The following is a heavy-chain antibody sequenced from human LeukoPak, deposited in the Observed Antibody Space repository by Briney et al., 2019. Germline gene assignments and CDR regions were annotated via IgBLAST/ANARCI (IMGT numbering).Heavy chain of an antibody. V-gene: IGHV4-34*01. CDR3: ARGRQDVNMILVVMAGVSYYLDV. CDR1: GGSFSDYY. Sequence: PSETLSLTCAVYGGSFSDYYWTWIRQTPGKGLEWIGEMSPSGSSNYNPSLKSRVTISVDTSKNQFSLKLRSVTAAETAVYYCARGRQDVNMILVVMAGVSYYLDVWSKGTTVTVS. D-gene: IGHD3-22*01. CDR2: MSPSGSS. J-gene: IGHJ6*03.